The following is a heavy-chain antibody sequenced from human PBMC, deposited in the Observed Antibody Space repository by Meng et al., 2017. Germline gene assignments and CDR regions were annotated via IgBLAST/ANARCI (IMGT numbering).Heavy chain of an antibody. CDR3: ARKFTMVRGIYNWFDP. J-gene: IGHJ5*02. Sequence: QGQPEQWGAGVLKPSETLSLPCAVYGGSFSGYYWSWIRQPPGKGLEWIGEINHSGSTNYNPSLKSRVTISVDTSKNQFSLKLSSVTAADTAVYYCARKFTMVRGIYNWFDPWGQGTPVTVSS. CDR2: INHSGST. D-gene: IGHD3-10*01. V-gene: IGHV4-34*01. CDR1: GGSFSGYY.